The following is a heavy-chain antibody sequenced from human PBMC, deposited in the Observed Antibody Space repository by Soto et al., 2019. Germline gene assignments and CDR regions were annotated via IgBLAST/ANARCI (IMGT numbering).Heavy chain of an antibody. D-gene: IGHD3-10*01. CDR2: ISTYKGNT. CDR3: GIPGATGHLDY. Sequence: EASVKVSCKASGYSFTSFGISWVRQAPGQGPEWMGWISTYKGNTDYGQKFQGRVTMTEDTSADTAYMELSSLRSDDTAVYYCGIPGATGHLDYWGQGSRVNVS. V-gene: IGHV1-18*01. J-gene: IGHJ4*02. CDR1: GYSFTSFG.